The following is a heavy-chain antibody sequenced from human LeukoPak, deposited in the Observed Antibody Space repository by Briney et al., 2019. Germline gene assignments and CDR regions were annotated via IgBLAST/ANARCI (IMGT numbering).Heavy chain of an antibody. CDR3: LRRIRGGRCDS. D-gene: IGHD3-10*01. CDR1: GVSISRRYHY. Sequence: SETLSLTCTLSGVSISRRYHYWAWIRQPPGKGLEWIGSVYYSGSTYYYPSLQSRVSISVDTSKNQFSLHLNSVSIAYSSIYYPLRRIRGGRCDSGGQGILVTVSS. V-gene: IGHV4-39*01. CDR2: VYYSGST. J-gene: IGHJ4*02.